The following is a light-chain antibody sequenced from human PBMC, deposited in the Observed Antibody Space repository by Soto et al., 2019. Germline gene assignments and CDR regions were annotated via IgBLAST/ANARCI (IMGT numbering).Light chain of an antibody. Sequence: DIQMTQSPSTLSASVGDSVTITCRAGQTIDTWLAWYQQKPGKAPKLLIYKASSLEGGVPSKFSGSGSGTEFTLTISSLQPEDLATYYCQQYNSYPLTFGGGTKVEI. J-gene: IGKJ4*01. CDR2: KAS. CDR1: QTIDTW. V-gene: IGKV1-5*03. CDR3: QQYNSYPLT.